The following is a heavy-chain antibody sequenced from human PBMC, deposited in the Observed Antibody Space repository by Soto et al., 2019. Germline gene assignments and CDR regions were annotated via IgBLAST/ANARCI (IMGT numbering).Heavy chain of an antibody. CDR1: GFTFSSYS. Sequence: GGSLRLSCAASGFTFSSYSMNWVRQAPGKGLEWVSSISSSSGYIYYADSVKGRFTISRDNAKNSLYLQMNSLRAEDTAVYYCARNLVALRLAAAFDYWGQGTLVTVSS. D-gene: IGHD2-15*01. CDR3: ARNLVALRLAAAFDY. J-gene: IGHJ4*02. V-gene: IGHV3-21*01. CDR2: ISSSSGYI.